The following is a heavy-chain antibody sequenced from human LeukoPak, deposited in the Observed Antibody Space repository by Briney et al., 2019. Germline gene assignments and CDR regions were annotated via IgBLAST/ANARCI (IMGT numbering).Heavy chain of an antibody. CDR3: ARVSYGATIDY. CDR1: GFTFSNFA. V-gene: IGHV3-21*01. Sequence: GGSLRLSCEASGFTFSNFALSWVRQAPGKGLEWVSGISWNSGNIDYADSVKGRFTISRDNAKNSLYLQMNSLRAEDTAVYYCARVSYGATIDYWGQGTLVTVSS. CDR2: ISWNSGNI. D-gene: IGHD5-12*01. J-gene: IGHJ4*02.